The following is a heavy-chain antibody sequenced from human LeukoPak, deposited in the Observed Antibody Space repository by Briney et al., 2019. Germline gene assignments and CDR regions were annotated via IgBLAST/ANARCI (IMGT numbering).Heavy chain of an antibody. CDR1: GGSISSSSYY. Sequence: SETLSLTCTVSGGSISSSSYYWGWIRQPPGKGLEWIGSIYYSGSTYYNPSLKSRVTISVDTSKNQFSLKLSSVTAADTAVYYCARDLGGSPVDWFDPWGQGTLVTVSS. CDR2: IYYSGST. D-gene: IGHD1-26*01. V-gene: IGHV4-39*07. CDR3: ARDLGGSPVDWFDP. J-gene: IGHJ5*02.